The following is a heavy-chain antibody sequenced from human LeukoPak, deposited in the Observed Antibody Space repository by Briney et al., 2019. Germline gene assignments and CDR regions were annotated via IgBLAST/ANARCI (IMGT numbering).Heavy chain of an antibody. CDR2: ISGSGGST. D-gene: IGHD3-9*01. CDR1: GFTFRSYA. Sequence: GGSLRLSCAASGFTFRSYAMSWVRQAPGKGLEWVSGISGSGGSTYYADSVKGRFTISRDNSKNTLYLQMNSLRAEDTAIYYCAKPFPGHHDILTGYYAPPDYWGQGTLVTVSS. CDR3: AKPFPGHHDILTGYYAPPDY. J-gene: IGHJ4*02. V-gene: IGHV3-23*01.